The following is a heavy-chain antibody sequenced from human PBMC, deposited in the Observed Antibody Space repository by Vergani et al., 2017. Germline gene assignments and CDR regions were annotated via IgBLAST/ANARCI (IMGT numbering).Heavy chain of an antibody. Sequence: EVQLVESGGGLVQPGGSLKLSCAASGFTFSGSAMHWVRQASGKGLEWVGRIRSKANSYATAYAASVKGRFTISRDNSKNTLYLQMNSLRAEDTAVYYCAREEPGDYHVNLDYWGQGTLVTVSS. CDR2: IRSKANSYAT. V-gene: IGHV3-73*01. J-gene: IGHJ4*02. CDR1: GFTFSGSA. D-gene: IGHD4-17*01. CDR3: AREEPGDYHVNLDY.